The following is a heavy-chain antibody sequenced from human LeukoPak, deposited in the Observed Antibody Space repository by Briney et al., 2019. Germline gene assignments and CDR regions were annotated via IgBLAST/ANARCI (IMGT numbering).Heavy chain of an antibody. D-gene: IGHD3-22*01. J-gene: IGHJ4*02. Sequence: PGRSLRLSCAASGFTFSSYGMHWVRQAPGKGLEWVAVIWYDGGNKYYADSVKGRFTISRDNSKNTLYLQMNSLRAEDTAVYYCARDRKGDYYYDSSGYYQFLEYWGQGTLVTVSS. CDR3: ARDRKGDYYYDSSGYYQFLEY. CDR1: GFTFSSYG. CDR2: IWYDGGNK. V-gene: IGHV3-33*01.